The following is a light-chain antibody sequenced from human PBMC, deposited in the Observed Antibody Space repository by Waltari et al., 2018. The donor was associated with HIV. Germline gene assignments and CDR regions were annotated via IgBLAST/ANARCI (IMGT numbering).Light chain of an antibody. J-gene: IGLJ3*02. CDR2: GNN. V-gene: IGLV1-47*01. CDR1: SSNIGSKY. Sequence: QSVLTQPPSASGSPGQRVTISCSGSSSNIGSKYVYWYQPLPGTAPKLLIYGNNQRPAGFPDRFSGSKSGTSASLAISGLRAGDEADYYCPAGDDSLSGGVFGGGTRLTVL. CDR3: PAGDDSLSGGV.